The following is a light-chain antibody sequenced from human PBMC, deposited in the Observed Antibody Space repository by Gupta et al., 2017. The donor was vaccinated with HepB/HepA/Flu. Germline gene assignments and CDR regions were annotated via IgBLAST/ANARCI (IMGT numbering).Light chain of an antibody. CDR1: QGIGTY. J-gene: IGKJ1*01. V-gene: IGKV1-39*01. CDR2: VAS. Sequence: DIKMTQSPPSLSASVGDRVTITGRASQGIGTYLNWYQQRPGKAPNVLIYVASTVESGVPSRFDGGGSGTDFTLTINKLQPEDFGTYCCQQSDDIPRTFGQGTKIEIK. CDR3: QQSDDIPRT.